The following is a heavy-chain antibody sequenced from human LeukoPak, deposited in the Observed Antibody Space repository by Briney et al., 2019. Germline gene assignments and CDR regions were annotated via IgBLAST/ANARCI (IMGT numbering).Heavy chain of an antibody. CDR2: INPSGGST. CDR3: ARDRPNYGDYDLGWFDP. CDR1: GYTFTSYY. D-gene: IGHD4-17*01. V-gene: IGHV1-46*01. J-gene: IGHJ5*02. Sequence: ASVTVSCKASGYTFTSYYMHWVRQAPGQGLEWMGIINPSGGSTSYAQKFQGRVTMTRDTSTSTVYMELSSLRSEDTAVYYCARDRPNYGDYDLGWFDPWGQGTLVTVSS.